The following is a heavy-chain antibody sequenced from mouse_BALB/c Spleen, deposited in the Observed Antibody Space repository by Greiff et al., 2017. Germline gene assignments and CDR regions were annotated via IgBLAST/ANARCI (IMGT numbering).Heavy chain of an antibody. CDR2: IYPGRGIT. CDR1: AYPFPSYW. V-gene: IGHV1-55*01. Sequence: QVQLQQPGAELVKPGPSVKMSSKASAYPFPSYWLNWVKQRPGQGLEWIGDIYPGRGITNYNEKFKSKATLTLDTSSSTAYMQLSSLTSVDSAVYFCARWDTTFDYWGQGTTLTVSS. J-gene: IGHJ2*01. CDR3: ARWDTTFDY. D-gene: IGHD1-1*01.